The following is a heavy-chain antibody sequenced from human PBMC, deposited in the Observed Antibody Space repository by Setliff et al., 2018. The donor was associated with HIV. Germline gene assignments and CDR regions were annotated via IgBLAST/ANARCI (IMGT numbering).Heavy chain of an antibody. D-gene: IGHD3-22*01. J-gene: IGHJ6*02. CDR1: GGSISSYS. CDR2: IYYGGSA. CDR3: ARDFTYDNSGSLTGYGMDV. V-gene: IGHV4-59*13. Sequence: SETLSLTCSVSGGSISSYSWSWIRQVPGKGLEWIGNIYYGGSANYKPSLKSRVTISTDWHRNQFSLELRSVTTADTAVYHCARDFTYDNSGSLTGYGMDVWGQGTAVTVSS.